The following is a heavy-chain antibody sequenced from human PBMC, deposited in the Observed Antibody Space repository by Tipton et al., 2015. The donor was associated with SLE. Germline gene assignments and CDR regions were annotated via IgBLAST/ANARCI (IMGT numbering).Heavy chain of an antibody. V-gene: IGHV4-39*07. CDR1: GGSISSSSYY. J-gene: IGHJ2*01. CDR2: IYYSGGT. CDR3: ARVGEPNHYDFWSGYHYWYFDL. Sequence: TLSLTCTVSGGSISSSSYYWGWIRQPPGKGLEWIGSIYYSGGTYYNPSLKSRVTISVDTSKNQFSLKLSSVTAADTAVYYCARVGEPNHYDFWSGYHYWYFDLWGRGTLVTVSS. D-gene: IGHD3-3*01.